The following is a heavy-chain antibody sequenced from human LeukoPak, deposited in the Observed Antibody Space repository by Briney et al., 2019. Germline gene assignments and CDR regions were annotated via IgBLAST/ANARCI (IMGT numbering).Heavy chain of an antibody. CDR3: AGVAVAGAFDY. J-gene: IGHJ4*02. CDR2: IYYSGST. D-gene: IGHD6-19*01. V-gene: IGHV4-59*01. Sequence: SETLSLTCTVSGGSIGSYYWSWIRQPPGKGLEWIGYIYYSGSTNYNPSLKSRVTISVDTSKNQFSLKLSSVTAADTAVYYCAGVAVAGAFDYWGQGTLVTVSS. CDR1: GGSIGSYY.